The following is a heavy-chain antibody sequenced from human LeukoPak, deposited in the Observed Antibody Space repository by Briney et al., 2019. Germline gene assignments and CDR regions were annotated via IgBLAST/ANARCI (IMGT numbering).Heavy chain of an antibody. V-gene: IGHV1-2*02. CDR1: GYTFTDYY. Sequence: ASVRVSCKSSGYTFTDYYIHWVRQAPGQRLEWMGWINPKGGTNYAQKFQGTVSMTRDTSSSTAYMEVSRLRSDDTGMYYCARQRRAYYDGMDVWGQGTTVTVPS. J-gene: IGHJ6*02. CDR2: INPKGGT. CDR3: ARQRRAYYDGMDV.